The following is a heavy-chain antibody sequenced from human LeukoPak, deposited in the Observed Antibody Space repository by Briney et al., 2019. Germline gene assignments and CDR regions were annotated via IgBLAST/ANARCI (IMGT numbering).Heavy chain of an antibody. CDR1: GFTFSSHG. CDR3: AKAYAIAAAGTLDY. Sequence: GGTLRLSCAASGFTFSSHGMSWVRQAPGKGLEWVSTISGSGDNTYYADSVKGRFTISRDNSKNTLYLQMNSLRAEDTAVYYCAKAYAIAAAGTLDYWGQGTLVTVSS. D-gene: IGHD6-13*01. CDR2: ISGSGDNT. J-gene: IGHJ4*02. V-gene: IGHV3-23*01.